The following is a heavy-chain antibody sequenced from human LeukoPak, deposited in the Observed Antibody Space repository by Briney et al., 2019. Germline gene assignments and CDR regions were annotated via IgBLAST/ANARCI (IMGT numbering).Heavy chain of an antibody. D-gene: IGHD5-12*01. CDR1: GFTFSSYS. CDR2: ISSSSSYI. CDR3: ARDLDVDIVATIEGGYYFDY. J-gene: IGHJ4*02. V-gene: IGHV3-21*01. Sequence: GGPLRLSCAASGFTFSSYSMNWVRQAPGKGLEWVSSISSSSSYIYYADSVEGRFTISRDNAKNSLYLQMNSLRAEDTAVYYCARDLDVDIVATIEGGYYFDYWGQGTLVTVSS.